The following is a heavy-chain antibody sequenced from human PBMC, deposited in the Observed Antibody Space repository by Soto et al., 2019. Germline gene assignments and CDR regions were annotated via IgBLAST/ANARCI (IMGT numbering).Heavy chain of an antibody. CDR2: IYYSGST. D-gene: IGHD6-13*01. J-gene: IGHJ5*02. V-gene: IGHV4-39*01. CDR1: GGSISSSSFH. Sequence: SETLSLTCTVSGGSISSSSFHWGLIRQPPGKGLEWIGSIYYSGSTYYSPSLKSRVTISVDTSKNQFSLKLSSVTAADTAVYYCARRERAAGTDWWFDTWGQGTLVT. CDR3: ARRERAAGTDWWFDT.